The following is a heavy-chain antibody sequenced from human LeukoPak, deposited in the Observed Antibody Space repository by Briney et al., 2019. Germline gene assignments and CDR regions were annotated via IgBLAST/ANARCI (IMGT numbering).Heavy chain of an antibody. CDR2: IIISSSYI. CDR3: ARDWRYSSSSQYYYGMDV. CDR1: GFTFSIYT. J-gene: IGHJ6*02. D-gene: IGHD6-6*01. Sequence: GGSLRLSCAASGFTFSIYTMNWVRQAPGKGLEWVSSIIISSSYIYYADSVKGRFTISRDNAKNSLYLQTNSLRAEDTAVYYCARDWRYSSSSQYYYGMDVWGQGTTVTVSS. V-gene: IGHV3-21*01.